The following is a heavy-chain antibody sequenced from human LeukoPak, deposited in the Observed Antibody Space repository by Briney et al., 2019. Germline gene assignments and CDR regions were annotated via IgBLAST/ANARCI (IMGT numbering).Heavy chain of an antibody. CDR1: GFTFYDYA. CDR3: AKDKGYSIKTGGIAY. J-gene: IGHJ4*02. Sequence: PGGSLRLSCAASGFTFYDYAMYWVRQAPGKGQEWVSGISWNSGSIGYADSVKGGFTISRDNAKNSLYLQMNSLRAEDTALYYSAKDKGYSIKTGGIAYWGQGTLVTVSS. D-gene: IGHD6-13*01. V-gene: IGHV3-9*01. CDR2: ISWNSGSI.